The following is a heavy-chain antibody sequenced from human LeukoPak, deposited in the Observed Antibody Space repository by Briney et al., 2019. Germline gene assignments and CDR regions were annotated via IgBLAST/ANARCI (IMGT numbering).Heavy chain of an antibody. Sequence: GGSLRLSCAASGFTFSSYEMNWVRQAPGKGLEWVSYISSSGSTIYYADSVKGRFTISRDNAKNSLYLQMNSLRAEDTAVYYCARDWYSGSYPIDYWGQGTLVTVSS. CDR3: ARDWYSGSYPIDY. V-gene: IGHV3-48*03. CDR1: GFTFSSYE. D-gene: IGHD1-26*01. J-gene: IGHJ4*02. CDR2: ISSSGSTI.